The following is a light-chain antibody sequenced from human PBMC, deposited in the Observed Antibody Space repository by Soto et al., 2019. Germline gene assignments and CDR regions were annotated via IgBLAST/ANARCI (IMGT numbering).Light chain of an antibody. CDR1: QTISRW. J-gene: IGKJ5*01. Sequence: IQLTQSPTSLSASVGDRVTITCRASQTISRWLAWYQQKPGRAPKLLIYDASTLESGVPSRFSGSGSETEFTLTISRLQPDDFATYFCHSRAFGQGTRL. CDR3: HSRA. CDR2: DAS. V-gene: IGKV1-5*01.